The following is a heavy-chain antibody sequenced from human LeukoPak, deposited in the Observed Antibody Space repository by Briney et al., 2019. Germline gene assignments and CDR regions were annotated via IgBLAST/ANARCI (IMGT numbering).Heavy chain of an antibody. V-gene: IGHV1-2*02. CDR2: INPNSGGT. CDR3: ARDSSGYVSWFDP. J-gene: IGHJ5*02. CDR1: GYTFTGYY. Sequence: ASVKVSCKASGYTFTGYYMHWVRQAPGQGLEWMGWINPNSGGTNYAQKFQGRVTMTRDTSISTAYMELSRLRSDYTAVYYCARDSSGYVSWFDPWGQGTLVTVSS. D-gene: IGHD3-22*01.